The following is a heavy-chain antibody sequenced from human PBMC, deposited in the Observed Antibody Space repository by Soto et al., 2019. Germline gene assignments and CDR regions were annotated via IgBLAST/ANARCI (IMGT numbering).Heavy chain of an antibody. D-gene: IGHD3-22*01. Sequence: EVQLVETVGGLIQPGGSLRLSCAASGFTVSSNYMSWFRQAPGKGLEWVSVIYSGGSTYYADSVKGRFTISRDNSKNTLYLQMNSLRAEDTVVYYCARDTDYYYSSGYYRFMYFDLWGRGTLVTVSS. V-gene: IGHV3-53*02. J-gene: IGHJ2*01. CDR3: ARDTDYYYSSGYYRFMYFDL. CDR1: GFTVSSNY. CDR2: IYSGGST.